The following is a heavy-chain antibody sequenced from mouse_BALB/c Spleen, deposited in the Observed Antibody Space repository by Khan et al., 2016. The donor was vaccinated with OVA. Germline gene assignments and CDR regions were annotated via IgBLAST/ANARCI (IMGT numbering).Heavy chain of an antibody. CDR2: ISTYYGDA. V-gene: IGHV1S137*01. J-gene: IGHJ1*01. Sequence: VQLQQSGAELVRPGVSVKISCKGSGYTFTDYAMHWVKQSHAKSLEWIGVISTYYGDATYNQKFKGKATMTVDNSSSTAYMELARMTSEDSAIYYCARGDYVYGYFDVWGAGTTVTVSS. CDR1: GYTFTDYA. CDR3: ARGDYVYGYFDV. D-gene: IGHD1-1*01.